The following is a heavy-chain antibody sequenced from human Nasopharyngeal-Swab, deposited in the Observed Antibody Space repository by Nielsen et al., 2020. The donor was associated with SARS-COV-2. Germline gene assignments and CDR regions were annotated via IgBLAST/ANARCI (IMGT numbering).Heavy chain of an antibody. V-gene: IGHV4-30-4*01. J-gene: IGHJ4*02. Sequence: WIRQPPGKGLEWIGYIYYSGSTYYNPSLKSRVTISVDTSKNQFSLKLSSVPAADTAVYYCARGPSAVVTPMGAGGFDYWGQGTLVTVSS. CDR3: ARGPSAVVTPMGAGGFDY. CDR2: IYYSGST. D-gene: IGHD4-23*01.